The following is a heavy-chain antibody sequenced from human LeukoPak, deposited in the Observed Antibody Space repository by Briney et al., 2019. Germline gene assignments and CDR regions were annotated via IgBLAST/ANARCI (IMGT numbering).Heavy chain of an antibody. Sequence: GWSLRLSCAASGFTFSSYSMNWVRQAPGKGLEWVSYISSRSSTIYYADSVKGRFTISRDNAKNSLYLQMNSLRAEDTAVYYCARALGYCSSASCYYFDNWGQGTLVTVSS. CDR3: ARALGYCSSASCYYFDN. D-gene: IGHD2-2*01. J-gene: IGHJ4*02. V-gene: IGHV3-48*01. CDR1: GFTFSSYS. CDR2: ISSRSSTI.